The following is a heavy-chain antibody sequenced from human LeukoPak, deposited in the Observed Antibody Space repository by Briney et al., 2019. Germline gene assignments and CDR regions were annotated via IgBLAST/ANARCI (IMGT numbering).Heavy chain of an antibody. Sequence: GASVKVSCKASGYTFTSYGISWVRQAPGQGLEWMGWISAYNGNTKYAQRFQGRVTMTTDTSTSTDYMELRSLRSDDTAVYYCARDGAYGSGSYGAFDIWGQGTMVTVSS. D-gene: IGHD3-10*01. CDR2: ISAYNGNT. CDR1: GYTFTSYG. J-gene: IGHJ3*02. V-gene: IGHV1-18*01. CDR3: ARDGAYGSGSYGAFDI.